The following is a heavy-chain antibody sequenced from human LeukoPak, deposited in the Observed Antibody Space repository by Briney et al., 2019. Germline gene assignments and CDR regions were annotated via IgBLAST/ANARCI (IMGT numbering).Heavy chain of an antibody. CDR3: ARGSSYDSSGYQY. CDR1: GGSISSGSYY. D-gene: IGHD3-22*01. Sequence: PSQTLSLTCTVSGGSISSGSYYWSWIRQPAGKGLEWIGRIYTSGSTNYNPSPKSRVTISVDTSKNQFSLKLSSVTAADTAVYYCARGSSYDSSGYQYWGQGTLVTVSS. CDR2: IYTSGST. V-gene: IGHV4-61*02. J-gene: IGHJ4*02.